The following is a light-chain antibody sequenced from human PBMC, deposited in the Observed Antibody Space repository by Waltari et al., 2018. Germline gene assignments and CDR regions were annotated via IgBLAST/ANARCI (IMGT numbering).Light chain of an antibody. J-gene: IGLJ2*01. V-gene: IGLV2-8*01. CDR1: SRDVGGIDY. CDR3: SSYGGSNNVL. Sequence: QSALTQPPSASGSPGQSVTISCTGTSRDVGGIDYVSWYQLHPGKAPQLLIYEVAKLPSGVPDRFSGSKSANTASLTVSDLQPEDEADYYCSSYGGSNNVLFGGGTKLTVL. CDR2: EVA.